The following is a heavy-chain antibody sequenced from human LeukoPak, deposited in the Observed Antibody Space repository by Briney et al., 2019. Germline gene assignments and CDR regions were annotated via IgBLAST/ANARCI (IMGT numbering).Heavy chain of an antibody. CDR3: ASGRWLQLPSF. CDR2: INPSDGTT. CDR1: GYAFTTYF. J-gene: IGHJ4*02. D-gene: IGHD5-24*01. V-gene: IGHV1-46*01. Sequence: ASVKVSCKASGYAFTTYFIHWVRQAPGQGLEWMGVINPSDGTTSYAQEFQGRVTVTGDTSTSTVYMEVISLRSEDTAVYYCASGRWLQLPSFWGQRTLVTVSS.